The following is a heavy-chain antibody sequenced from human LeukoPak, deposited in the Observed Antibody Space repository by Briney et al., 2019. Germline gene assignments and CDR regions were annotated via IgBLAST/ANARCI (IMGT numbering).Heavy chain of an antibody. CDR3: ARDLSSTSSWATVPDY. V-gene: IGHV3-7*01. J-gene: IGHJ4*02. D-gene: IGHD2-2*01. Sequence: GGSLRLSCAASGFSFRSYWMSWVRQAPGKGLEWVANIRQDGNEIYYADSVKGRFTISRGNAKNSLYLQMNILRAEDTAVYYCARDLSSTSSWATVPDYWGQGTLVTVSS. CDR1: GFSFRSYW. CDR2: IRQDGNEI.